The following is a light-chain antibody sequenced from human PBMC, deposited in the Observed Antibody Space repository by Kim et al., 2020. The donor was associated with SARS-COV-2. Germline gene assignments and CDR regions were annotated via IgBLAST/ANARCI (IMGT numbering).Light chain of an antibody. CDR1: QRFGSSY. J-gene: IGKJ4*01. Sequence: EIVLTQSPDTLSLSPGDRATLSCRASQRFGSSYLAWYQQKPGQAPRHLIYGASRRAAGIPDWFSGSGSGTDFTLNISRLEPEDFAVYYCQYYGDPIAFGGETKVEI. CDR2: GAS. CDR3: QYYGDPIA. V-gene: IGKV3-20*01.